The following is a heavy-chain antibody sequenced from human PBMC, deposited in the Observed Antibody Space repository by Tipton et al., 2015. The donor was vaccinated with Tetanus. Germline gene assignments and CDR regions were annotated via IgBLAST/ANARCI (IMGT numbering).Heavy chain of an antibody. D-gene: IGHD6-19*01. V-gene: IGHV4-39*02. CDR1: GDSISSSSHY. Sequence: TLSLTCTVSGDSISSSSHYWGWIRQPPGKGLEWIGTIYYLGATQYNPSLKSRVTISVDTSKNQFSLKMTSVTAAVTAVYYCARELRGSVAGSGGDCWGQGTLVTVSS. J-gene: IGHJ4*02. CDR2: IYYLGAT. CDR3: ARELRGSVAGSGGDC.